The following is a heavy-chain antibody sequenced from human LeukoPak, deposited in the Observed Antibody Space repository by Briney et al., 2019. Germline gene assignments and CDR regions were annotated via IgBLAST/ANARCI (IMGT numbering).Heavy chain of an antibody. CDR1: GYTFTGYY. Sequence: ASVKVSCKASGYTFTGYYMHWVRQAPGRGLEWMGRINPNSGGTNYAQKFQGRVTMTRDTSISTAYMELSRLRSDDTAVYYCARVGDYVWGSYRYINWFDPWGQGTLVTVSS. J-gene: IGHJ5*02. CDR2: INPNSGGT. V-gene: IGHV1-2*06. D-gene: IGHD3-16*02. CDR3: ARVGDYVWGSYRYINWFDP.